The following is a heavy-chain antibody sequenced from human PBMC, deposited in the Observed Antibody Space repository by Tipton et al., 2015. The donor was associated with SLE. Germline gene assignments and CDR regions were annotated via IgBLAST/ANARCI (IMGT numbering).Heavy chain of an antibody. CDR1: GGTFSSYA. Sequence: QSGAEVKKPGSSVKVSCKASGGTFSSYAISWVRQAPGQGLEWMGGIIPIFGTANYAQKFQGRVTITTDESTSTAYMELSSLRSEDTAVYYCAREGPGYCSSTSCPWAFAYWGQGTLVTVSS. V-gene: IGHV1-69*05. CDR2: IIPIFGTA. CDR3: AREGPGYCSSTSCPWAFAY. J-gene: IGHJ4*02. D-gene: IGHD2-2*01.